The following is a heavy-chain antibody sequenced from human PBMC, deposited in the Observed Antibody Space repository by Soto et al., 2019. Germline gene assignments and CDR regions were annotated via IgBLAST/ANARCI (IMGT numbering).Heavy chain of an antibody. Sequence: GASVKVSCKASGYTFTSYDIDWVRQATGQGLEWMGWMKPNSGNTGYAQKIQGRVTMTRNTSISTAYMELSSLRSEDTAVYYCARVGAWDMGSSPLDYLGQGTLVTVSS. V-gene: IGHV1-8*01. CDR2: MKPNSGNT. CDR1: GYTFTSYD. D-gene: IGHD6-6*01. J-gene: IGHJ4*02. CDR3: ARVGAWDMGSSPLDY.